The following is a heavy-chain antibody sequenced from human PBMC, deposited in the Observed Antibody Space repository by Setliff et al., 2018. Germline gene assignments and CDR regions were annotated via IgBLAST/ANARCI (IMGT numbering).Heavy chain of an antibody. Sequence: KPSETLSLTCTVSGYSISSGYIWGWIRQPPGKGLEWVGNIGHTGSINYNPSLKSRLTISRDTSKNQVSLKLNSVTATDTAVYYCARDGNNWNDLDYWGHGTLVTVSS. J-gene: IGHJ4*01. CDR2: IGHTGSI. D-gene: IGHD1-20*01. V-gene: IGHV4-38-2*02. CDR3: ARDGNNWNDLDY. CDR1: GYSISSGYI.